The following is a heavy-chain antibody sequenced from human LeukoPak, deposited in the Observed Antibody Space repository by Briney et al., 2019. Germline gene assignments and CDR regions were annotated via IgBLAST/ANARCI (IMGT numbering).Heavy chain of an antibody. D-gene: IGHD2-2*01. V-gene: IGHV1-18*01. Sequence: GASVKVSCKASGYTFTNYGVSWVRQAPGQGLEWMGWINAYNGDTHYAQNLQGRLTMITDTSTSMAFMELRSLRPDDTAVYFCARWGLVAPGTYYYYYMDVWGRGTTVTVSS. CDR2: INAYNGDT. CDR1: GYTFTNYG. CDR3: ARWGLVAPGTYYYYYMDV. J-gene: IGHJ6*03.